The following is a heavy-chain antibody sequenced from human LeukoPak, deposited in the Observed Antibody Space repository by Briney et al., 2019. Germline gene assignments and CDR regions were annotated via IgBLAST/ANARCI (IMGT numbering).Heavy chain of an antibody. D-gene: IGHD5-18*01. V-gene: IGHV3-21*01. Sequence: PGGSLRLSCAASGFTFSSYSMNWVRQAPGKGLEWVSSISSSSSYIYYADSVKGRFTISRDNAKNSLYLQMNSLRAEDTAVYYCARDRILVVDTAKDDGIDAFDIWGQGTIAT. CDR3: ARDRILVVDTAKDDGIDAFDI. J-gene: IGHJ3*02. CDR1: GFTFSSYS. CDR2: ISSSSSYI.